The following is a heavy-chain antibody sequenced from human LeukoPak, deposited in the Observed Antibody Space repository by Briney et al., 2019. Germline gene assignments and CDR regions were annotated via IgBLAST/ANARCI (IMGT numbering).Heavy chain of an antibody. V-gene: IGHV3-15*01. Sequence: GGSLRLSCAASGFTFDHAWMSWVRQAPGKGLEWLGRIRSKADGGTTDYATPVKGRFTFSRDDSKSTLYLQMNSLKTEDTAVYYCTTLGSDDYWGQGTLVTVSS. CDR1: GFTFDHAW. CDR3: TTLGSDDY. J-gene: IGHJ4*02. D-gene: IGHD3-10*01. CDR2: IRSKADGGTT.